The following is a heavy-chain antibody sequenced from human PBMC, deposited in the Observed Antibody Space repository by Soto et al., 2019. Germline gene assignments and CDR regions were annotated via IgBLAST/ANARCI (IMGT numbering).Heavy chain of an antibody. J-gene: IGHJ4*02. CDR3: ARDDDYPDNGFDY. D-gene: IGHD4-17*01. CDR1: GFTFSRHG. Sequence: QVQLVESGGGVVQPGTSLRLSCAASGFTFSRHGMHWVRQTPGKGLEGLAVILNDASGHWYADSVKGRFPISRDNFENTLYLQMNGLRLEDTAMYYCARDDDYPDNGFDYWGQGTLVTVSS. CDR2: ILNDASGH. V-gene: IGHV3-33*01.